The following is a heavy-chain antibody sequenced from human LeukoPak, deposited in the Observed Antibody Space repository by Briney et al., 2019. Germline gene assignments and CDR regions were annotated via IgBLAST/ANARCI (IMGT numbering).Heavy chain of an antibody. CDR3: ARKGSPVAGKRNWFDP. J-gene: IGHJ5*02. CDR2: INSNNGKT. D-gene: IGHD6-19*01. Sequence: ASVKVSCKASGYNFINYGITWVRQAPGQGLEWMGWINSNNGKTEYIQTLQGRVTMTTDTATSTVYMELRSLRSDDTAVYFCARKGSPVAGKRNWFDPWGQGTLVIVSS. V-gene: IGHV1-18*01. CDR1: GYNFINYG.